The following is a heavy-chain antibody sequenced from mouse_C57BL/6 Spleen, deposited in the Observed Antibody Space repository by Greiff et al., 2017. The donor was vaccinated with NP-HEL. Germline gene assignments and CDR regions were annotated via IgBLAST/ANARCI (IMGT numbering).Heavy chain of an antibody. CDR3: ARCGYFAY. V-gene: IGHV5-17*01. CDR2: ISSGSSTI. D-gene: IGHD2-2*01. J-gene: IGHJ3*01. Sequence: EVNVEESGGGLVKPGGSLKLSCAVSGFTFSDYGMHWVRQAPEKGLEWVAYISSGSSTIYYSDTVKGRFTISRDNAKNTLFLQMTSLRSEDTAIYYCARCGYFAYWGQGTLVTVSA. CDR1: GFTFSDYG.